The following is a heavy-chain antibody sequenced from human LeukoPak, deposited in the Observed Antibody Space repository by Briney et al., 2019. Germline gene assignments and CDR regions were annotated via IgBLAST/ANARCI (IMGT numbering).Heavy chain of an antibody. D-gene: IGHD3-3*01. J-gene: IGHJ4*02. CDR2: IYYSGST. CDR3: AILSFGVDDY. CDR1: GGSISTYY. Sequence: SETLSLTCTVSGGSISTYYWSWIRQPPGKGLEWIGYIYYSGSTNYNPSLKSRVTISVDTSKNQFSLKLSSVTAADTAVYYCAILSFGVDDYWGQGTLVTVSS. V-gene: IGHV4-59*01.